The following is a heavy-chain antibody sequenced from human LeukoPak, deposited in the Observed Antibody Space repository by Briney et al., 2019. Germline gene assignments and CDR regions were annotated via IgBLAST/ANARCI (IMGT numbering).Heavy chain of an antibody. CDR1: GFTFGDYS. D-gene: IGHD3-22*01. J-gene: IGHJ6*03. V-gene: IGHV3-30*02. CDR2: IRYDGSNK. Sequence: GGSLRLSCTASGFTFGDYSMNWVRQAPGKGLEWVAFIRYDGSNKYYADSVKGRFTISRDNSKNTLYLQMNSLRAEDTAVYYCAKDQTYYYDSSGYYSHPAYYYYMDVWGKGTTVTISS. CDR3: AKDQTYYYDSSGYYSHPAYYYYMDV.